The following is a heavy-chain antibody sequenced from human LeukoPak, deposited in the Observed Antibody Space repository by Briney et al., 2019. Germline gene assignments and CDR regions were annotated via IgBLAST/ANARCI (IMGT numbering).Heavy chain of an antibody. CDR3: AREFSGYAFDI. V-gene: IGHV3-30*03. Sequence: GGSLRLSCAASGFTFSSYGIHWVRLAPGKGLEWVAVISDDGTRKYYADSVQGRFTISRDNSKNTVYLQMNYLRAEDMAVYYCAREFSGYAFDIWGQGTMVTVSS. J-gene: IGHJ3*02. CDR2: ISDDGTRK. D-gene: IGHD5-12*01. CDR1: GFTFSSYG.